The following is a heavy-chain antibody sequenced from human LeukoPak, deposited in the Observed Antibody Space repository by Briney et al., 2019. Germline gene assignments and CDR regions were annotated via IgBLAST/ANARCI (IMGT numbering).Heavy chain of an antibody. CDR3: ARVIPSKSYYYYYGMDV. CDR1: GFTFSSYS. V-gene: IGHV3-21*01. D-gene: IGHD3-16*02. CDR2: TSSSSSYI. Sequence: GGSLRLSCAASGFTFSSYSMNWVRQAPGKGLEWVSSTSSSSSYIYYADSVKGRFTISRDNAKNSLYLQMNSLRAEDTAVYYCARVIPSKSYYYYYGMDVWGQGTTVTVSS. J-gene: IGHJ6*02.